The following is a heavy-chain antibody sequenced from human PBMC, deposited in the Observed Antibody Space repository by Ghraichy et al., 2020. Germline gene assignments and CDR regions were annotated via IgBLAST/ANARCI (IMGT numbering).Heavy chain of an antibody. Sequence: SVKVSCKASGGTFSSYAISWVRQAPGQGLEWMGGIIHIFGTANYAQKFQGRVTITADKSTSTAYMELSSLRSEDTAVYYCARASRSDCSSTSYYGAYYYYGMDVWGQGTTVTVSS. CDR2: IIHIFGTA. D-gene: IGHD2-2*01. J-gene: IGHJ6*02. V-gene: IGHV1-69*06. CDR3: ARASRSDCSSTSYYGAYYYYGMDV. CDR1: GGTFSSYA.